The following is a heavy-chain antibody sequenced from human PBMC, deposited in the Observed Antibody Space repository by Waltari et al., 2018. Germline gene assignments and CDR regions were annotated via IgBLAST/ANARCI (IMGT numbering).Heavy chain of an antibody. CDR3: TTDIMLRVFSNV. D-gene: IGHD3-10*01. J-gene: IGHJ6*02. CDR2: LDPEDEET. CDR1: GYSLSDLS. Sequence: QVQLVQSGAAVRKPGASVKVTCKVSGYSLSDLSMHWVRQAPGKGLEWVGGLDPEDEETVYAQKFQGRVTMTEDTSTDTAYMELSSLRSDDTAVYYCTTDIMLRVFSNVWGQGTTVTVSS. V-gene: IGHV1-24*01.